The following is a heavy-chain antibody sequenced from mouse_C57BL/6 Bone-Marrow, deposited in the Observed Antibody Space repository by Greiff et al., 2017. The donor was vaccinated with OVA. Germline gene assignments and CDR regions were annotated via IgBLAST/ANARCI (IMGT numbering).Heavy chain of an antibody. Sequence: VQLQQSGPGLVQPSQSLSITCTVSGFSLTSYGVNWVRQSPGKGLEWLGVIWSGGSTDYNAAFISRLSISKDNSKSQVFFKMNRLQADDTAIYYCARLVAYWGQGTLVTVSA. V-gene: IGHV2-2*01. CDR1: GFSLTSYG. J-gene: IGHJ3*01. CDR2: IWSGGST. CDR3: ARLVAY.